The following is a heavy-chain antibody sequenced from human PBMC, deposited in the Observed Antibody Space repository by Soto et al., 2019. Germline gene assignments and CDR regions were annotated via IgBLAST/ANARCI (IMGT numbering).Heavy chain of an antibody. D-gene: IGHD3-10*01. J-gene: IGHJ4*02. V-gene: IGHV1-69*13. CDR1: GGTFSTYA. CDR3: ARGYGSGSSSFDY. Sequence: GASVKVSCKTSGGTFSTYAIYWVRQAPGQGLEWMGAIIPLFGTADYAQKFQGRVTITADESTSTAYMELSSLRSEDTAVYYCARGYGSGSSSFDYWGQGTLVTVSS. CDR2: IIPLFGTA.